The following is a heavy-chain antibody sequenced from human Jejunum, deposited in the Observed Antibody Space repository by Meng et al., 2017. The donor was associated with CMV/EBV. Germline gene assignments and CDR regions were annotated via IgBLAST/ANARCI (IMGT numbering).Heavy chain of an antibody. CDR3: ARDRDGYNTFDY. D-gene: IGHD5-24*01. Sequence: HVHPGQPGAEVKEPEAAGKFSCTASGYTVPTYGIRWVRQAPGQGLEYMGWIKPNTGSIKYVEKFQGRVTMTRDTSTNTAYVELTRLISDDTAVYYCARDRDGYNTFDYWGQGTLVTVSS. V-gene: IGHV1-2*02. CDR1: GYTVPTYG. CDR2: IKPNTGSI. J-gene: IGHJ4*02.